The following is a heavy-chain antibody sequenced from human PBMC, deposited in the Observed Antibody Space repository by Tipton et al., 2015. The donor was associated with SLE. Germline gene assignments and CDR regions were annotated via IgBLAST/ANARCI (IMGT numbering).Heavy chain of an antibody. Sequence: TLSLTCTVSGYSISSDYYWGWIRQPPGKGLEWIGSIYHSGSTFYNPSLKSRVTISVDTSKNQFSLRLSSVTAADTAVYYCAVGYCSSTSCQREYFQHWGQGTLVTVSS. CDR1: GYSISSDYY. J-gene: IGHJ1*01. CDR3: AVGYCSSTSCQREYFQH. D-gene: IGHD2-2*01. CDR2: IYHSGST. V-gene: IGHV4-38-2*02.